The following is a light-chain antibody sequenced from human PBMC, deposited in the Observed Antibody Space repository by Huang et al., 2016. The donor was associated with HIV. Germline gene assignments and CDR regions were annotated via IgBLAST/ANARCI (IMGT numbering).Light chain of an antibody. J-gene: IGKJ5*01. CDR2: DAS. CDR3: QQRSNWPIT. CDR1: PSVSSD. V-gene: IGKV3-11*01. Sequence: EIVLTQSPATLSLSPGERATLSFRASPSVSSDLTWYQQKPGQAPRLLIYDASNRATGIPARFSGSGFGTDFTLTISSLEPEDFAVYYCQQRSNWPITFGQGTRLEIK.